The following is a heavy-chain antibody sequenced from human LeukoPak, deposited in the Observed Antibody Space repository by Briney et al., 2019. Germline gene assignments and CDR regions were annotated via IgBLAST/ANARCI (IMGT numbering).Heavy chain of an antibody. CDR3: AKGSQGPPYDSSGNPLDY. Sequence: GGSLRLSCAASGFTVSSYAMSWVRQAAGGGLEWVSAISGSGGSTYYADSVKGRFTISRDNSKHTLYLQMNSLRAEDTAVYYCAKGSQGPPYDSSGNPLDYWGQGTLVTVSS. D-gene: IGHD3-22*01. J-gene: IGHJ4*02. CDR2: ISGSGGST. V-gene: IGHV3-23*01. CDR1: GFTVSSYA.